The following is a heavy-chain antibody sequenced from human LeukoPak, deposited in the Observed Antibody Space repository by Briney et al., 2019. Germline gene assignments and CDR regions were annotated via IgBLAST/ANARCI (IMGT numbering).Heavy chain of an antibody. J-gene: IGHJ5*02. CDR1: GGTFSSYA. D-gene: IGHD2-2*01. CDR2: IIPILGIA. CDR3: ATYGRQDIVVVPAELVVWWFDP. Sequence: ASVKFSCKASGGTFSSYAISWVRQAPGQGLEWMGRIIPILGIANYAQKFQGRVTITADKSTSTAYMELSSLRSEDTAVYYCATYGRQDIVVVPAELVVWWFDPWGQGTLVTVSS. V-gene: IGHV1-69*04.